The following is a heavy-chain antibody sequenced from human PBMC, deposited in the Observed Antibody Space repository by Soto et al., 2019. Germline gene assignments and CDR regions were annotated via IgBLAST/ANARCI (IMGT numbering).Heavy chain of an antibody. V-gene: IGHV4-31*03. CDR3: ARARFQVLYGKPYFDS. D-gene: IGHD2-2*02. CDR1: GGSITTGGSY. Sequence: QVQLQESGPGLVKPSQTLSLTCTVSGGSITTGGSYWSWIRQHPGKGLEWIGNIYHSGNTYYNPSLKSRLTISVDTSKNHFSLMVDSVTAAATAVYYCARARFQVLYGKPYFDSWGQGTLVTVSS. J-gene: IGHJ4*02. CDR2: IYHSGNT.